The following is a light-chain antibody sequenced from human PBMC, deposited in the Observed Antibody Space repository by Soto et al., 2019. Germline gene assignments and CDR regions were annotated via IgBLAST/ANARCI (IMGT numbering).Light chain of an antibody. CDR3: QQYHYLPRT. Sequence: AVSAGGRAPLCCRASQSVGNNLAWYQQKPGQAPRLLIYGSSTRATGFPARFSGSGSGTEFTLTISSLQSEDFAVYSCQQYHYLPRTCAQGTRR. CDR1: QSVGNN. CDR2: GSS. J-gene: IGKJ5*01. V-gene: IGKV3-15*01.